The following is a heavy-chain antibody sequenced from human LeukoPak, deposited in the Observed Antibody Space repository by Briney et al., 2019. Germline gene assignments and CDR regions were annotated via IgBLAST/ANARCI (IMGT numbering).Heavy chain of an antibody. J-gene: IGHJ4*02. CDR2: INPNSGGT. CDR3: ARAKALYCSSTSCLFDY. V-gene: IGHV1-2*02. Sequence: ASVKVSCKASGYTFTDYYIHWVRQAPGQGLEWMAWINPNSGGTYYAQNFHDRITLTRDTSISTAYMELSRLRSDDTAIYYCARAKALYCSSTSCLFDYWGKGTLVTVSS. CDR1: GYTFTDYY. D-gene: IGHD2-2*01.